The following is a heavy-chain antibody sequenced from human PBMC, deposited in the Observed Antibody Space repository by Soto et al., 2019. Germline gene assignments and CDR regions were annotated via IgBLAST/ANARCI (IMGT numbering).Heavy chain of an antibody. J-gene: IGHJ3*02. CDR3: ARDNCSSTRCTPQDDAFDI. Sequence: ASVKVSGKASGYTFTSYYMHWVRQAPGQGLEWMGIINPSGGSTSYAQKFQGRVTMTRDTSTSTVYMELSSLRSEDTAVYYCARDNCSSTRCTPQDDAFDIWGQGTMVIVSS. D-gene: IGHD2-2*01. V-gene: IGHV1-46*01. CDR1: GYTFTSYY. CDR2: INPSGGST.